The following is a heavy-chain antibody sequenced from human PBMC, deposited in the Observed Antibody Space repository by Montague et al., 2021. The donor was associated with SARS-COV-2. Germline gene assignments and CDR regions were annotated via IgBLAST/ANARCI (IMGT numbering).Heavy chain of an antibody. CDR1: GGSISPYY. J-gene: IGHJ4*02. Sequence: SETLSLTCTVSGGSISPYYWTWIRQPPGKGLEWIGEINHSGSTNYNPSLKSRVTISVDTSKNQFSLKLSSVTAADTAVYYCARRSGEITLFGVVWRRAFDYWGQGTLVTVSS. CDR2: INHSGST. V-gene: IGHV4-34*01. D-gene: IGHD3-3*01. CDR3: ARRSGEITLFGVVWRRAFDY.